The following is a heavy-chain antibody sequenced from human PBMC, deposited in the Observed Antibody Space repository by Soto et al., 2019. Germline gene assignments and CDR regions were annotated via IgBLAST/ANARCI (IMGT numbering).Heavy chain of an antibody. Sequence: QVQLVESGGGVIQPGKSLRLSCAASGFAFSADAMHWVRQAPGKGLEWVAVLWADGSRQFYLDSVKGRFSISRDNSKNTLYLQMNTLRIADTATYFCVRGTGDWGLSDNWGQGTLVSVPS. J-gene: IGHJ4*02. D-gene: IGHD2-21*01. CDR3: VRGTGDWGLSDN. CDR2: LWADGSRQ. V-gene: IGHV3-33*01. CDR1: GFAFSADA.